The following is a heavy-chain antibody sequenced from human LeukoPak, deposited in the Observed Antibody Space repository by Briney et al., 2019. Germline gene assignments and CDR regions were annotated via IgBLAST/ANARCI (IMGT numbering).Heavy chain of an antibody. J-gene: IGHJ6*02. CDR2: ISGSGGST. V-gene: IGHV3-23*01. CDR3: AKVSRAITGTNYYGMDV. CDR1: GLTGSHNY. D-gene: IGHD1-20*01. Sequence: GGSLRLSCAASGLTGSHNYVSWVRQAPGKGLEWVSAISGSGGSTYYADSVKGRFTISRDNSKNTLYLQMNSLRAEDTAVYYCAKVSRAITGTNYYGMDVWGQGTTVTVSS.